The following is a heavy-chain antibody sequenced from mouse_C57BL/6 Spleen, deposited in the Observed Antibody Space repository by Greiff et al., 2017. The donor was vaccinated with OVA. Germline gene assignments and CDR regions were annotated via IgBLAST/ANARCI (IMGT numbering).Heavy chain of an antibody. V-gene: IGHV14-2*01. CDR2: IDPEDGET. CDR1: GFNIQDYY. J-gene: IGHJ1*03. CDR3: ARGIYDYHFDV. Sequence: EVNVVESGAELVKPGASVTLSCTASGFNIQDYYMHWVKQRTEQGLEWIGRIDPEDGETKYAPKFQGKATITADTSSNTAYLQLSSLTSEDTAVYYCARGIYDYHFDVWGTGTTVTVSS. D-gene: IGHD2-4*01.